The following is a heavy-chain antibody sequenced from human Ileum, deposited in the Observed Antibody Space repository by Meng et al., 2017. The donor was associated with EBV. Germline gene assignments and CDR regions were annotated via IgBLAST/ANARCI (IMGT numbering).Heavy chain of an antibody. V-gene: IGHV3-74*01. J-gene: IGHJ1*01. CDR3: ARVGDYAYQD. CDR1: GLTFSSFW. D-gene: IGHD4-17*01. CDR2: INGAGTST. Sequence: VQLVEAGVGLVQPGASLRLSCAVSGLTFSSFWMHWVRQGPGKGLVWVSRINGAGTSTSYADSVKGRFTISRDNAKNTLYLQMNSLRAEDTAVYYCARVGDYAYQDWGQGTLVTVSS.